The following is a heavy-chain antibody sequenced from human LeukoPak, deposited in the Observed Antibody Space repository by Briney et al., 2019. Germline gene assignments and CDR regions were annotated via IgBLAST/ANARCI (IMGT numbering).Heavy chain of an antibody. D-gene: IGHD3-22*01. J-gene: IGHJ4*02. Sequence: ASVKVSCKASGYTFTSYGISWVRQAPGQGLEWMGWISAYNGNTNYAQKLQGRVTMTTDTSTSTAYMELRSLRSDDTAVYYCARVSRYYGSSGYPDYWGQGTLVAVSS. V-gene: IGHV1-18*01. CDR1: GYTFTSYG. CDR2: ISAYNGNT. CDR3: ARVSRYYGSSGYPDY.